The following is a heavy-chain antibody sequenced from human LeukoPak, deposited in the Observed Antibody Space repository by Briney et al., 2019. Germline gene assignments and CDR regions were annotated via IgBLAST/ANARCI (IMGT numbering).Heavy chain of an antibody. CDR3: ARGDSFSGDD. V-gene: IGHV3-7*04. CDR1: GFTFSNFW. D-gene: IGHD2-15*01. CDR2: IHTEGNEN. Sequence: GGSLRLSCAVSGFTFSNFWMIWVRQAPGRGREWGGNIHTEGNENYHVESVKGRLAISRDNARNSLFLQMNGLRVEDTAIYYCARGDSFSGDDWGQGTPVSASS. J-gene: IGHJ4*02.